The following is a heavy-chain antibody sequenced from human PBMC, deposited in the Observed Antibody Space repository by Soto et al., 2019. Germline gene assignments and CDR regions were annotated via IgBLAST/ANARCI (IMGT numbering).Heavy chain of an antibody. D-gene: IGHD6-13*01. CDR2: IIPIFGTA. Sequence: SVKVSCKSSGGTFSSYAISWVRQAPGQGLEWMGGIIPIFGTANYAQKFQGRVTITADESTSTAYMELSRLRSDDTAVYYCARTGIAAAAQFDYWGQGTLVTVSS. CDR3: ARTGIAAAAQFDY. CDR1: GGTFSSYA. V-gene: IGHV1-69*13. J-gene: IGHJ4*02.